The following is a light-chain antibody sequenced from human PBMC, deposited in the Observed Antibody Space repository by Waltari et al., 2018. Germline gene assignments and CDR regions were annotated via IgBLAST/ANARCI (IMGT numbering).Light chain of an antibody. CDR2: EVD. CDR3: SSFALGHNRYV. Sequence: QSALTQPPSASGSPGQSVTISCTGTTTDNGDSNFVSWFQHHPGKTPRLLIYEVDKRPWGVPDRFAGSKSVNTASLTVTGHQAEEEATYYCSSFALGHNRYVGGTETKVTVL. V-gene: IGLV2-8*01. CDR1: TTDNGDSNF. J-gene: IGLJ1*01.